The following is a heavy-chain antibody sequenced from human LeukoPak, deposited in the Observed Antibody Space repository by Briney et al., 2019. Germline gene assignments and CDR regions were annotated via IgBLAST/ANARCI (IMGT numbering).Heavy chain of an antibody. CDR1: GFTFSSYC. V-gene: IGHV3-7*04. Sequence: HPWGSLTLSCAASGFTFSSYCRGWIRQAPGKGLEWVANIKQDGSEKYYVASVRGRFTISRDNAKNSLYLQMNSLRAEDTAVYYCARDEHQYFHASSGRFDYWGEGILVTVPS. D-gene: IGHD6-19*01. J-gene: IGHJ4*02. CDR3: ARDEHQYFHASSGRFDY. CDR2: IKQDGSEK.